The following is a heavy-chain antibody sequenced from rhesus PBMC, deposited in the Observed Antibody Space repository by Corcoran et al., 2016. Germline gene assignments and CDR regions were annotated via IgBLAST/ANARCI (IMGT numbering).Heavy chain of an antibody. CDR1: GGSISDSYR. Sequence: QVQLQESGPGVVKPSETLSLTCAVSGGSISDSYRWSWIRQPPGKGLEWIGYIYGTSTSTNYNPSLKSRVTISKYTSKSQFSLKLTSVTAADTAVYYCARALYYYSGTYYYYFDYWGQGVLVTVSS. CDR2: IYGTSTST. J-gene: IGHJ4*01. D-gene: IGHD3-16*01. CDR3: ARALYYYSGTYYYYFDY. V-gene: IGHV4S10*01.